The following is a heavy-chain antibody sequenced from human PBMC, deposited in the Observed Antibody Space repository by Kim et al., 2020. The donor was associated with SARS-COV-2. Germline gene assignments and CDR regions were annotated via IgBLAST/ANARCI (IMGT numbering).Heavy chain of an antibody. J-gene: IGHJ3*02. CDR2: IKQDGSEK. CDR1: GFTFSSYW. D-gene: IGHD3-22*01. CDR3: ARELDSSGYYWRIPNDAFDI. Sequence: GGSLRLSCAASGFTFSSYWMSWVRQAPGKGLEWVANIKQDGSEKYYVDSLKGRFTISRDNAKNSLYLQMNSLRAEDTAVYYCARELDSSGYYWRIPNDAFDIWGQGTMVTVSS. V-gene: IGHV3-7*01.